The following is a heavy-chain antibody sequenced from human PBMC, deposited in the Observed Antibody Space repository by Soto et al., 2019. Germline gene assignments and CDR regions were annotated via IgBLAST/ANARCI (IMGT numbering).Heavy chain of an antibody. V-gene: IGHV1-18*01. Sequence: QVQLVQSGAEAKKPGASVKVSCKASGYTFTSYGISWVRQAPGQGLEWMGWISAYNGNTNYAQKLQGRVTMTTDTSTSTAYMELRSLRSDDTAVYYCARVRSMITFGGVIVIADAFDIWGQGTMVTVSS. CDR3: ARVRSMITFGGVIVIADAFDI. J-gene: IGHJ3*02. CDR2: ISAYNGNT. D-gene: IGHD3-16*02. CDR1: GYTFTSYG.